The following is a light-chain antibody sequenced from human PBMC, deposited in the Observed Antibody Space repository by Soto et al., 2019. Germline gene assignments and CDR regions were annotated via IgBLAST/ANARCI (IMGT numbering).Light chain of an antibody. Sequence: EIVLTQFPDTLSLSPGERATLSCRASQSVRNRYLAWYQQRPGQAPRLLIYGADSRATGIPDRFSGSGSDTDFTLTISRLEPEDFVVYYCQQYGSSPRYTFGQGTKLEI. V-gene: IGKV3-20*01. CDR1: QSVRNRY. CDR3: QQYGSSPRYT. CDR2: GAD. J-gene: IGKJ2*01.